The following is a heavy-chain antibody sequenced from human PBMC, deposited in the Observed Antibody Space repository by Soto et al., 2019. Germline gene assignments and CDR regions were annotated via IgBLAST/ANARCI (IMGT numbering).Heavy chain of an antibody. CDR2: ISSDGSST. Sequence: EVQLVESGGGLVQSGGSLGLSCAASGFSFRSYWMHWVRQAPGKGLVWVARISSDGSSTTYADSANGRFTISRDNAANTLYLQMSSLRAEDTAVYYCAREYYGVLTGYYNGYWGQGTLVTVSS. D-gene: IGHD3-9*01. J-gene: IGHJ4*02. V-gene: IGHV3-74*01. CDR3: AREYYGVLTGYYNGY. CDR1: GFSFRSYW.